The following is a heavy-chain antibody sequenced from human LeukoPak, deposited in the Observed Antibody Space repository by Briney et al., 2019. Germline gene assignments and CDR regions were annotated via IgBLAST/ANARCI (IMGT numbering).Heavy chain of an antibody. Sequence: PGGSLRLSCAASGFIFNSYAMHLVRQAPGKGLEWVAIISYDATYKYYADSVKGRFTISRDNSKNTLYLQMNSLRAEDTAVYYCTSHGALDIWGQGTMVTVSS. CDR3: TSHGALDI. V-gene: IGHV3-30-3*01. CDR1: GFIFNSYA. CDR2: ISYDATYK. J-gene: IGHJ3*02.